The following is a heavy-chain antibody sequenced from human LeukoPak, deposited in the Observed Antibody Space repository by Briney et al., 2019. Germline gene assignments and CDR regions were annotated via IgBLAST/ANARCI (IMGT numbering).Heavy chain of an antibody. J-gene: IGHJ4*02. CDR3: ARDSVSLLVVGATYYFDY. D-gene: IGHD1-26*01. CDR1: GFTFSSHA. Sequence: GGSLRLSCAASGFTFSSHAMHWVRQAPGKGLEWLAVIPYAGVNKYYADSVKGRFTISRDNSKNTLYLQMNSLRAEDTAVYYCARDSVSLLVVGATYYFDYWGQGTLVTVSS. CDR2: IPYAGVNK. V-gene: IGHV3-30-3*01.